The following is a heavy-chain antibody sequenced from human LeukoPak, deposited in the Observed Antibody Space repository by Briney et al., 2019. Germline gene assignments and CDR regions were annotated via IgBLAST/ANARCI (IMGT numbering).Heavy chain of an antibody. V-gene: IGHV7-4-1*02. CDR1: GYTFTSYA. J-gene: IGHJ4*02. CDR3: ARDAQSLGVVRGVTPLGY. D-gene: IGHD3-10*01. Sequence: ASVKVSCKASGYTFTSYAMNWVRQAPGQGLEWMGWINTNTGNPTYAQGFTGRFVFSLDTSVSTAYLQISSLKAEDTAVYYCARDAQSLGVVRGVTPLGYWGQGTLVTVSS. CDR2: INTNTGNP.